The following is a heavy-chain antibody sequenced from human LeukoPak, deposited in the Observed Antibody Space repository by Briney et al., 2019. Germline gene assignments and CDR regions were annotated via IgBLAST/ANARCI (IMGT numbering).Heavy chain of an antibody. CDR1: GFTFSSYE. V-gene: IGHV3-48*03. J-gene: IGHJ4*02. D-gene: IGHD5-12*01. CDR3: ARYSGYDPYFDY. CDR2: ISSSGSTI. Sequence: GGSLRLSCAASGFTFSSYEMNWVRQAPGKGLEWVSYISSSGSTIYYADSVKGRFTISRDNAKNSLYLQMNSLRAEDTAVYYCARYSGYDPYFDYWGQGTLVTVSS.